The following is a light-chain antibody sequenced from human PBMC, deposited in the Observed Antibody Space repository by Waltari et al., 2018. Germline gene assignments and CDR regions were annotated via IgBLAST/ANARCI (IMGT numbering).Light chain of an antibody. J-gene: IGLJ2*01. CDR1: SSDVGAYNY. CDR3: SSYTRSSTLVV. CDR2: DVS. Sequence: QSALTQPASVSGSPGQSITISCTGTSSDVGAYNYVSWYQQHPGQAPKLVIYDVSKLPSGVSCRFSGSKSANTASLTISGLQTDDEADYYCSSYTRSSTLVVFGGGTKLTVL. V-gene: IGLV2-14*01.